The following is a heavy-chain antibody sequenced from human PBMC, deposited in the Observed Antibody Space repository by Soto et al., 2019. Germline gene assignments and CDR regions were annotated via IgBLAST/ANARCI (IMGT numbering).Heavy chain of an antibody. CDR1: GFTFSSYW. CDR2: INSDGSST. Sequence: PGGSLRPSCAASGFTFSSYWMHWVRQAPGKGLVWVSRINSDGSSTSYADSVKGRFTISRDNAKNTLYLQMNSLRAEDTAVYYCARTRGITMVRGVIITTAYYYYGMDVWGQGTTVTVSS. D-gene: IGHD3-10*01. J-gene: IGHJ6*02. CDR3: ARTRGITMVRGVIITTAYYYYGMDV. V-gene: IGHV3-74*01.